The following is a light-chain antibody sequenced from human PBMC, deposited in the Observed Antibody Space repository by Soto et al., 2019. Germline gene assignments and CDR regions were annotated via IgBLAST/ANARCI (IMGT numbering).Light chain of an antibody. CDR1: RSNIGYNA. CDR2: DSR. Sequence: QAVVTQPPSASGTPGQSVTISCSGSRSNIGYNAVNWYQQFPGAAPRLLIYDSRQRPSGIPVRFSGSKSGTSASLAISGLQSDDEADYFCAAWDDSLNCVVFGGGTQLTVL. V-gene: IGLV1-44*01. CDR3: AAWDDSLNCVV. J-gene: IGLJ2*01.